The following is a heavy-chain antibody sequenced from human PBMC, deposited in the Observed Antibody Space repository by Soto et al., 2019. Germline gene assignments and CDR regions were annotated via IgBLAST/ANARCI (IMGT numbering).Heavy chain of an antibody. V-gene: IGHV4-59*01. CDR1: GGSISGYY. CDR2: MYNTGST. Sequence: SETLSLTCTVSGGSISGYYWSWIRQPPGKGLEWIGYMYNTGSTVYNPSFKSRVTISVDTSKNQFSLKLNSVTAADTAVYYCARANRPITMTYLKWFDPWGQGTLVTVSS. CDR3: ARANRPITMTYLKWFDP. D-gene: IGHD3-22*01. J-gene: IGHJ5*02.